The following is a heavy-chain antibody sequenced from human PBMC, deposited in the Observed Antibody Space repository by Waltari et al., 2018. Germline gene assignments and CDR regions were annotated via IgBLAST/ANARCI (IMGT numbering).Heavy chain of an antibody. Sequence: EVQLVESGGGLVKPGGSRRLSCEACGFPFSSYSMNWVSQAPGKGLEWISSISSTGTYTHYADSVKGRFTISRDNAKNSLYLQMNSLRAEDTGVYWCATGGWGFYLDNWGQGTLVTFSS. CDR1: GFPFSSYS. V-gene: IGHV3-21*01. D-gene: IGHD7-27*01. CDR2: ISSTGTYT. CDR3: ATGGWGFYLDN. J-gene: IGHJ4*02.